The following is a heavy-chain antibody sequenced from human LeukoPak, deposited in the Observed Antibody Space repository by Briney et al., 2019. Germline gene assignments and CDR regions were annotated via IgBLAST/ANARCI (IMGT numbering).Heavy chain of an antibody. Sequence: GGSLRLSCAASGFTFSSYSMNWVRQTPGKGLEWVSYISSDNSTIYYADSVKGRFTISRDNAKNSLYLQMNSLRAEDTAVYYCARDWSPNYGSGSYPHNFDSWGQGTLVTVSS. CDR1: GFTFSSYS. D-gene: IGHD3-10*01. CDR2: ISSDNSTI. J-gene: IGHJ4*02. CDR3: ARDWSPNYGSGSYPHNFDS. V-gene: IGHV3-48*01.